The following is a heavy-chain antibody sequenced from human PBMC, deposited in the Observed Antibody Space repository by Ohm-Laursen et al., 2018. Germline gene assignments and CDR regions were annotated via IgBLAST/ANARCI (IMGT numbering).Heavy chain of an antibody. Sequence: RSLRLSCAASGFSLNNYAMHWVRQAPGKGLEWLAVISNDGTIKRYIDSVKGRFSISGDTSKNTLFLQMGRVRVEDTAVYYCAKAKGTDNGYDYFGDHWGQGTLVIVSS. CDR2: ISNDGTIK. CDR1: GFSLNNYA. V-gene: IGHV3-30*18. J-gene: IGHJ4*02. D-gene: IGHD5-12*01. CDR3: AKAKGTDNGYDYFGDH.